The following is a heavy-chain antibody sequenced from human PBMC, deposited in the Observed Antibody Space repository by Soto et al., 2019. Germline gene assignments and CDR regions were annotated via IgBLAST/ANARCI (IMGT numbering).Heavy chain of an antibody. Sequence: EVQLVESGGGLVQPGGSLRLSCAASGFTFSSYDMYWARQATGNGLEWVSTIGTAGDTYYPGSVKGRFTISRENAKNSLYLQMNSLRAEDTAVYYCARGGTTVVTPIDYWGQGTLVTVSS. CDR3: ARGGTTVVTPIDY. D-gene: IGHD4-17*01. J-gene: IGHJ4*02. CDR2: IGTAGDT. V-gene: IGHV3-13*01. CDR1: GFTFSSYD.